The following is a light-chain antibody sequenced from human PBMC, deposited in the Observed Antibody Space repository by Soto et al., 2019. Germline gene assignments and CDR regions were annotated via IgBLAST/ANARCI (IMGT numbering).Light chain of an antibody. CDR3: LQDYNYLWT. V-gene: IGKV1-6*01. CDR1: QDIGNA. CDR2: AAF. Sequence: AIQMTQSPSSLSASVGDRVTITCRASQDIGNALGWYQQKPGEVPNLLIYAAFNLQSGVPSRFSGSRSGTVFTLTISSLQPEDFATYYCLQDYNYLWTFGQGTKVEIK. J-gene: IGKJ1*01.